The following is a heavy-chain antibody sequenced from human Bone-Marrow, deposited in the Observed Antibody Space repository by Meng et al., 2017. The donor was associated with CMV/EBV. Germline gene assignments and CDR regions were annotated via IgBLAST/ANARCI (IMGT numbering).Heavy chain of an antibody. CDR1: GYTFTSYG. CDR3: AREKGGSSSDFDY. Sequence: ASVKVSCKASGYTFTSYGISWVRQAPGQGLEWMGIINPSGGSTSYAQKFQGRVTMTRDTSTSTVYMQLSSLRAEDTAVYYCAREKGGSSSDFDYWGQGTLVTVSS. V-gene: IGHV1-46*01. CDR2: INPSGGST. J-gene: IGHJ4*02. D-gene: IGHD6-6*01.